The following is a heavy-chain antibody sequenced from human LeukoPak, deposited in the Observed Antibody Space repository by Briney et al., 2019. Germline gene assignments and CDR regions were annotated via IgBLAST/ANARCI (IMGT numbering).Heavy chain of an antibody. D-gene: IGHD6-19*01. V-gene: IGHV4-31*03. J-gene: IGHJ4*02. CDR3: AKAPEQWLVENDY. Sequence: SETLSLTCTVSGGSISSGGYYWSWIRQHPGKGLEWIGYIYYSGSTYYNPSLKSRVTISVDTSKNQFSLKLSSVTAADTAVYYCAKAPEQWLVENDYWGQGTLVTVSS. CDR2: IYYSGST. CDR1: GGSISSGGYY.